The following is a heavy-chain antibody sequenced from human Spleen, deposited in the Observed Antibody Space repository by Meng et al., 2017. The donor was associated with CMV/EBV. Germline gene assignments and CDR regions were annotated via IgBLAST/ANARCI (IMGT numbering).Heavy chain of an antibody. CDR1: GFTFSRYS. D-gene: IGHD3-22*01. V-gene: IGHV3-21*01. CDR3: AREGNYYDSSVIDY. J-gene: IGHJ4*02. Sequence: GESLKISCAASGFTFSRYSMNWVRQAPGKGLEWVSSISSSSNFIYYADSVKGRFTISRDNAKNSLYLQMNSLRAEDTAVYYCAREGNYYDSSVIDYWGQGTLVTVSS. CDR2: ISSSSNFI.